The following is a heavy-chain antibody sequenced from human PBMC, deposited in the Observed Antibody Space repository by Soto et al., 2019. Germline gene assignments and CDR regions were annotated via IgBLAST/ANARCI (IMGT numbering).Heavy chain of an antibody. CDR1: GFTFSSYG. J-gene: IGHJ4*02. CDR3: ARVHFYDSSGYYGY. V-gene: IGHV3-33*01. CDR2: IWYDGSNK. Sequence: HPGGSLRLSCAASGFTFSSYGMHWVRQAPGKGLEWVAVIWYDGSNKYYADSVKGRFTISRDNSKNTLYLQMSSLRAEDTAVYYCARVHFYDSSGYYGYWCPGTLVTVSS. D-gene: IGHD3-22*01.